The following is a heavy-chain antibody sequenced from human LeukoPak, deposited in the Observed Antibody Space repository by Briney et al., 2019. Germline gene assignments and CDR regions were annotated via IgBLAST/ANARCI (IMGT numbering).Heavy chain of an antibody. V-gene: IGHV3-23*01. J-gene: IGHJ6*02. D-gene: IGHD6-13*01. CDR2: TNDSGGST. CDR3: AKMSSSWTYYYGMDV. CDR1: GFTFSSYA. Sequence: GGSLRFSCAASGFTFSSYAMIWVRQAPGKGLEWVSGTNDSGGSTYYADSVKGRFTISRDNSKNTLYLQMNSLRAEDTAVYYCAKMSSSWTYYYGMDVWGQGTTVTVSS.